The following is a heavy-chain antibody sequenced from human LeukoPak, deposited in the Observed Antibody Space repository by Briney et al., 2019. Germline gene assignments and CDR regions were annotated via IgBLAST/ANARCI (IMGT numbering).Heavy chain of an antibody. CDR2: ISYDGSNK. CDR3: ARDAQMKEDSSSWYPY. Sequence: GGSLRLSCAASGFTFSSYAMHWVRQAPGKGLEWVAVISYDGSNKYYADSVKGRFTISRDNSKNTLYLQMNSLRAEDTAVYYCARDAQMKEDSSSWYPYWGQGTLVTASS. V-gene: IGHV3-30-3*01. D-gene: IGHD6-13*01. J-gene: IGHJ4*02. CDR1: GFTFSSYA.